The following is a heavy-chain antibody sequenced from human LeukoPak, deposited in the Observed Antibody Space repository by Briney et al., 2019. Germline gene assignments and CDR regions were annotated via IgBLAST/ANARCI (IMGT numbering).Heavy chain of an antibody. CDR1: GFTFSDYY. Sequence: PGGSLRLSCAASGFTFSDYYMSWIRQAPGKGLEWVSYISSSGSTIYYADSVKGRFTISRDNAKNSLDLQMNSLRAEDTAVYYCASPRGRGQQLVIPFDYWGQGTLVTVSS. CDR3: ASPRGRGQQLVIPFDY. V-gene: IGHV3-11*01. D-gene: IGHD6-13*01. CDR2: ISSSGSTI. J-gene: IGHJ4*02.